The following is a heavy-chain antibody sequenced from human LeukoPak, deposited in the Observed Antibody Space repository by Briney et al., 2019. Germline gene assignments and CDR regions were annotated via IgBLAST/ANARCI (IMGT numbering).Heavy chain of an antibody. CDR2: ISTYNGKT. V-gene: IGHV1-18*01. CDR1: DYTFTSYG. D-gene: IGHD3-16*01. Sequence: GASVTVSCKTSDYTFTSYGITWVRQAPGQGLEWIGWISTYNGKTNYVDKFQGRVTMTTDTFTKTVYMHLRSLRSDDTALYYCARGPYYGDLNPDYFDYWGQGTLVTVSS. CDR3: ARGPYYGDLNPDYFDY. J-gene: IGHJ4*02.